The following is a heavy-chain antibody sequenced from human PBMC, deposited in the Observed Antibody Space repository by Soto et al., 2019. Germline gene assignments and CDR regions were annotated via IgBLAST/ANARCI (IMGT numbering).Heavy chain of an antibody. V-gene: IGHV3-7*01. CDR3: TRAGGSHYFDF. D-gene: IGHD3-10*01. Sequence: EVQLVESGGGLVLPGGSLRLSCAASGFTFSSLWMSWVRQAPGKGLEWVANIKPDGSDQYYVDSVKGRFTISRDNARNSLYLQMNSLIGDDTAVYYCTRAGGSHYFDFWGQGTLVTVSA. J-gene: IGHJ4*02. CDR2: IKPDGSDQ. CDR1: GFTFSSLW.